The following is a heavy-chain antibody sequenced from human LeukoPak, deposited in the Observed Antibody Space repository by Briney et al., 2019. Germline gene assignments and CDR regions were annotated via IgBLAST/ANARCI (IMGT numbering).Heavy chain of an antibody. CDR1: GFTFRSYS. V-gene: IGHV3-21*01. CDR3: ARAPTVLVGYCSSSSCQADY. Sequence: GGSLRLSCAASGFTFRSYSMNWVREAPGKGLEWVSAIDPSSTYIYYADSVKGRFTISRDNAENSLYLQMNSLRVEDTAVYYCARAPTVLVGYCSSSSCQADYWGQGTLVTVSS. D-gene: IGHD2-2*01. J-gene: IGHJ4*02. CDR2: IDPSSTYI.